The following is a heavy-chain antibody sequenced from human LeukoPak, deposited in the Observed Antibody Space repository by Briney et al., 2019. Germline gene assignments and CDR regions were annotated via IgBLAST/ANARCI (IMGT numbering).Heavy chain of an antibody. J-gene: IGHJ3*02. D-gene: IGHD2-8*01. CDR2: IKQDGSEK. V-gene: IGHV3-7*01. CDR1: GFTFSSYW. Sequence: GGSLRLSCAASGFTFSSYWMSWVRQAPGKGLEWVANIKQDGSEKYYVDSMKGRFTISRDNAKNSLYLQMNSLRAEDTAVYYCARFSPMLAVNAFDIWGQGTMVTVSS. CDR3: ARFSPMLAVNAFDI.